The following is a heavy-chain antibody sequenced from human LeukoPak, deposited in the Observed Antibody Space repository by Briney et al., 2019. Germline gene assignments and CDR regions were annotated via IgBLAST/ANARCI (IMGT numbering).Heavy chain of an antibody. CDR2: IYYSGST. J-gene: IGHJ6*02. CDR3: ARDHSSSLYYYYGMDV. CDR1: GGSISSGGYY. V-gene: IGHV4-31*03. Sequence: KSSETLSLTCTVSGGSISSGGYYWSWLRQHPGKGLEWIGYIYYSGSTYHNPSLKSRVTISVDTSKNQFSLKLSSVTAADTAVYYCARDHSSSLYYYYGMDVWGQGTTVTVSS. D-gene: IGHD6-6*01.